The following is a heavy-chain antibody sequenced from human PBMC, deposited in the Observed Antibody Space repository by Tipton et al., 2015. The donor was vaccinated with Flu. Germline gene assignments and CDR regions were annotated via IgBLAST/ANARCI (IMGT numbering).Heavy chain of an antibody. CDR3: TRGYSGYEMFYFGMDA. D-gene: IGHD5-12*01. CDR1: GGSISGYY. Sequence: TLSLTCTVSGGSISGYYWTWIRQPPGKGLEWIGRIHSSGTTNYNPTLASRVAMSVDTARKQFTLKMASLTGADTGVYFCTRGYSGYEMFYFGMDAWGQGTTVNVSS. CDR2: IHSSGTT. J-gene: IGHJ6*02. V-gene: IGHV4-4*07.